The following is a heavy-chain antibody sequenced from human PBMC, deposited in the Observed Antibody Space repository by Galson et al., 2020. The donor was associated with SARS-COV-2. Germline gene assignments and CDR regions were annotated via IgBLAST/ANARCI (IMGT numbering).Heavy chain of an antibody. Sequence: GESLKISCATSGFTFSSNAMNWVRQAPETGPEWVAGISGSGATTDYADSVKGRFTISRDNSKNTVYLQMNRLRAEDTAVYYCAKDRSSGSSWYRSDVFDFWGQGTRVTVSS. V-gene: IGHV3-23*01. CDR1: GFTFSSNA. J-gene: IGHJ3*01. D-gene: IGHD6-13*01. CDR3: AKDRSSGSSWYRSDVFDF. CDR2: ISGSGATT.